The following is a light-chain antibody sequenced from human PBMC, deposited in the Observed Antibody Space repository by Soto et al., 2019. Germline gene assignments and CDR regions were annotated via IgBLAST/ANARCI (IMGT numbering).Light chain of an antibody. J-gene: IGKJ4*01. Sequence: DIQMTQSPSSLSASVGDRVTITCQASQDISNYLNWYQQKPGKAPTLLIYAASNLETGVPSKFSGGTSGTDFTFTISRLQPEDIATYYCQQYDYLPITFGGGTKVEIK. CDR3: QQYDYLPIT. CDR1: QDISNY. CDR2: AAS. V-gene: IGKV1-33*01.